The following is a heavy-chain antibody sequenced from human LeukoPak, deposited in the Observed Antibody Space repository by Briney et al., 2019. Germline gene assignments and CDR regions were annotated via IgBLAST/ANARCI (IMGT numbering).Heavy chain of an antibody. Sequence: GGSLRLSCAASGFTVSSNYMSWVRQAPGKGLEWVSVIYSGGSTYYADSVKGRFTIPRDNSKNTLYLQMNSLRAEDTAVYYCAREDYGDYMDVWGKGTTATVSS. J-gene: IGHJ6*03. CDR1: GFTVSSNY. V-gene: IGHV3-53*01. CDR3: AREDYGDYMDV. CDR2: IYSGGST. D-gene: IGHD4-17*01.